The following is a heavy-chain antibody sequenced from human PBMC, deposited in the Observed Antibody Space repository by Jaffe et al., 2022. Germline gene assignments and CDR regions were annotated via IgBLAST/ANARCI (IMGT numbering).Heavy chain of an antibody. V-gene: IGHV1-69*05. CDR1: GGTFSSYA. J-gene: IGHJ4*02. CDR3: ARKYYYGSGSYSQSINGYFDY. CDR2: IIPIFGTA. D-gene: IGHD3-10*01. Sequence: QVQLVQSGAEVKKPGSSVKVSCKASGGTFSSYAISWVRQAPGQGLEWMGGIIPIFGTANYAQKFQGRVTITTDESTSTAYMELSSLRSEDTAVYYCARKYYYGSGSYSQSINGYFDYWGQGTLVTVSS.